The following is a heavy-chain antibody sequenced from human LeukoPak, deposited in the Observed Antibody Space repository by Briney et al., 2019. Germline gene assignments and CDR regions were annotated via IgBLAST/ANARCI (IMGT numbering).Heavy chain of an antibody. V-gene: IGHV3-64*01. D-gene: IGHD3-9*01. J-gene: IGHJ4*02. CDR3: ARPNSDILTGYPSVYYFDY. CDR1: GFTLSRHA. Sequence: TGGSLRLSCAASGFTLSRHAMHWVRQAPGKGLEFVSAISSNGGITYYANSVKGRFTISRDNSKNTLYLQMNSLRAEDTAVYYCARPNSDILTGYPSVYYFDYWGQGTLVTVSS. CDR2: ISSNGGIT.